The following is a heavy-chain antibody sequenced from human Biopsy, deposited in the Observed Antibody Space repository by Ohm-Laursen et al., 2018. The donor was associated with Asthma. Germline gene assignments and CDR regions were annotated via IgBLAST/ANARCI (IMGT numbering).Heavy chain of an antibody. CDR1: GFSFSNFA. Sequence: SLRLSCAAFGFSFSNFAIHWVRQAPGKGLEWVGVISKDASTQDYADSVKGRFTMARDNSKNTLDLQMNSLREEDTTVYYCVRDGTDDAFDIWGQGTVVSVSS. CDR2: ISKDASTQ. V-gene: IGHV3-30*01. D-gene: IGHD1-1*01. J-gene: IGHJ3*02. CDR3: VRDGTDDAFDI.